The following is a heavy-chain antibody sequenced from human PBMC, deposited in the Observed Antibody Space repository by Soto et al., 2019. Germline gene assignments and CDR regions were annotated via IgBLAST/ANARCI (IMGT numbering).Heavy chain of an antibody. CDR3: ARVMVRGVTYYYYGMDV. D-gene: IGHD3-10*01. J-gene: IGHJ6*02. CDR2: ISYDGSNK. Sequence: QVQLVESGGGVVQPGRSLRLSCAASGFTFSSYAMHWVRQAPGKGLEWVAVISYDGSNKYYADSVKGRFTISRDNSKNTLYLQMNSLRAEDTAVYYCARVMVRGVTYYYYGMDVWGQGTTVTVSS. CDR1: GFTFSSYA. V-gene: IGHV3-30-3*01.